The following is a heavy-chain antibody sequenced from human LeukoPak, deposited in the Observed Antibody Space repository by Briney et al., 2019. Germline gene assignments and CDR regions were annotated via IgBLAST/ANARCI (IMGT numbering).Heavy chain of an antibody. CDR1: GYSISSGYY. V-gene: IGHV4-38-2*01. J-gene: IGHJ4*02. CDR2: IYHSGST. D-gene: IGHD1-1*01. CDR3: ARRERIAEANDY. Sequence: SETLSLTCAVSGYSISSGYYWGWIRQPPGKGLEWIGSIYHSGSTYYNPSLKSRVTISVDTSKNQFSLKLSSVTAADTAVYYCARRERIAEANDYWGQGTLVTVS.